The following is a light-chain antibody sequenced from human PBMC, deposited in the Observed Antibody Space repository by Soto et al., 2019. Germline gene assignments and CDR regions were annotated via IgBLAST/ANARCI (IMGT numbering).Light chain of an antibody. Sequence: QSVLTQPASVSGSPGQSITISCTGTSSDVGGYNYVSWYQQHPGKAPKLIIYEVSNRPTGVSNRFSGSKSGHTASLTISGLQSEDEADYICTSYTSSTTLDVFGTGTKITVL. CDR1: SSDVGGYNY. CDR3: TSYTSSTTLDV. V-gene: IGLV2-14*01. J-gene: IGLJ1*01. CDR2: EVS.